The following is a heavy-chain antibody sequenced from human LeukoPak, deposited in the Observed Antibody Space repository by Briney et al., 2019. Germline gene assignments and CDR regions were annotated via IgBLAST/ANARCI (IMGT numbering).Heavy chain of an antibody. V-gene: IGHV3-7*01. CDR2: IKQDGSEK. CDR1: GFTFSSYW. CDR3: ARDSTQLAYCGGDCYSFTDY. Sequence: GGSLRLSCAASGFTFSSYWMNWVRQAPGKGLEWVANIKQDGSEKYYVDSVKGRFTISRDNAKNSLYLQMNSLRAEDTAVYYCARDSTQLAYCGGDCYSFTDYWGQGTLVTVSS. J-gene: IGHJ4*02. D-gene: IGHD2-21*02.